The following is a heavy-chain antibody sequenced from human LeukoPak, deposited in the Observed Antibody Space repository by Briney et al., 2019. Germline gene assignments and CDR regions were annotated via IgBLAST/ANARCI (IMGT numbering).Heavy chain of an antibody. Sequence: GGSLRLSCAASGFTFSSYSMNWVRQAPGKGLEWVSSISDDGNYIYYGDSVKGRFTISRDNANNSLDLQMHSLRAEDTAVYYCASDPHSAAANWFDPWGQGTLVTVSS. CDR1: GFTFSSYS. CDR2: ISDDGNYI. D-gene: IGHD6-13*01. V-gene: IGHV3-21*01. J-gene: IGHJ5*02. CDR3: ASDPHSAAANWFDP.